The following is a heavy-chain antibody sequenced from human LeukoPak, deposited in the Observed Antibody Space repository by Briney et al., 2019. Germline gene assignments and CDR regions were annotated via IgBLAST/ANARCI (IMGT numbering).Heavy chain of an antibody. V-gene: IGHV3-30*01. CDR1: GFTFSSYA. Sequence: GRSLRLSCAASGFTFSSYAMHWVRQAPGKGLEWVAVISYDGSNKYYADSVKGRFTISRDNSKNTLYLQMNSLRAEDTAVYYCARGQYGIAAAGTYFDYWGQGTLVTVSS. CDR2: ISYDGSNK. CDR3: ARGQYGIAAAGTYFDY. D-gene: IGHD6-13*01. J-gene: IGHJ4*02.